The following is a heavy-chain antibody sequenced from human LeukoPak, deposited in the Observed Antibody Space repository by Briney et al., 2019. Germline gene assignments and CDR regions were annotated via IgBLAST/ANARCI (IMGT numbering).Heavy chain of an antibody. V-gene: IGHV1-69*04. D-gene: IGHD6-19*01. CDR3: ARDPKYSSGLDY. CDR2: IIPILGIA. CDR1: GGTFSSYA. J-gene: IGHJ4*02. Sequence: ASVKVSCKASGGTFSSYAISWVRQAPGQGLEWMGRIIPILGIANYAQKFQGRVTITADKSTSTAYMELSSLRSEDTAVYYCARDPKYSSGLDYWGQGTLVTVSS.